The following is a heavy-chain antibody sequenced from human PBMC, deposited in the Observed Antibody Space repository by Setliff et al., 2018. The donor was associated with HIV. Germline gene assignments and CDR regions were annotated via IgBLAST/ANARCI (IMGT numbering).Heavy chain of an antibody. CDR2: INTNNGNP. Sequence: ASVKVSCKASGYTFTDYGINWVRQAPGQGLEWMGWINTNNGNPMYAQGFTGRFVFSLDTTVRTAYLEISDLRADDTGVYYCARDSSEYFDFSSGDFHYMDVWGKGTTVTVSS. CDR1: GYTFTDYG. V-gene: IGHV7-4-1*02. J-gene: IGHJ6*03. CDR3: ARDSSEYFDFSSGDFHYMDV. D-gene: IGHD3-3*01.